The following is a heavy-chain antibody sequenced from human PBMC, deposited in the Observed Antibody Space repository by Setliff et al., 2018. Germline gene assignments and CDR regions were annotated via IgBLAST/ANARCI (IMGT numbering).Heavy chain of an antibody. V-gene: IGHV1-18*04. CDR3: ARSIALFGVDVVSCYFDH. J-gene: IGHJ4*02. D-gene: IGHD3-3*01. Sequence: ASVKVSCKASGYMFKSYGINWMRQAPGQGFEWMGWISAFNDNTKSAHKFQGRLTMTTDTTTSTSYMELRSLRSDDTAVYYCARSIALFGVDVVSCYFDHWGQGTLVTVSS. CDR1: GYMFKSYG. CDR2: ISAFNDNT.